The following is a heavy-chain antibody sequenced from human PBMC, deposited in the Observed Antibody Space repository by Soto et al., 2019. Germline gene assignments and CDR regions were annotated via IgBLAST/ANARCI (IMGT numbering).Heavy chain of an antibody. Sequence: GGSLRLSCAASGFTFSSYAMSWVRQAPGKGLEWVSAISGSGGSTYYADSVKGRFTISRDNSKNPLYLQMNSLRAEDTAVYYCAKSRGKLPYFDYWGQGTLVTVSS. CDR3: AKSRGKLPYFDY. CDR2: ISGSGGST. J-gene: IGHJ4*02. CDR1: GFTFSSYA. D-gene: IGHD1-26*01. V-gene: IGHV3-23*01.